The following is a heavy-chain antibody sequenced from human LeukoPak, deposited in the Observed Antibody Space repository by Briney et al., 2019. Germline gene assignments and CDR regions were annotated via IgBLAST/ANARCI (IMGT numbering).Heavy chain of an antibody. CDR3: AGDRSPDIAAAGMDV. D-gene: IGHD6-13*01. V-gene: IGHV3-7*01. CDR2: IKQDGSEK. CDR1: GFTFSSYW. Sequence: GGSLRLSCAASGFTFSSYWMSWVRQAPGKGLEWVSNIKQDGSEKYYVDSVKGRFTISRDNAKNSLYLQMNSLRAEDTAVYYCAGDRSPDIAAAGMDVWGQGTTVTVSS. J-gene: IGHJ6*02.